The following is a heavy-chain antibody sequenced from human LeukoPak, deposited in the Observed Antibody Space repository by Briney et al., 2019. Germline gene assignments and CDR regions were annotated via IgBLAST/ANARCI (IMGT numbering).Heavy chain of an antibody. CDR1: GFTFSNYS. D-gene: IGHD4-17*01. Sequence: GGSLRLSWAASGFTFSNYSMSWVRQAPGKGLEWVSGISGSGGSTYYVNSVKGRSTISRDYSKNTLYLQMNSLRAEDTAVYYCARDRPKTWPDYGVDYYYGMDVWGQGTTVTVFS. CDR2: ISGSGGST. CDR3: ARDRPKTWPDYGVDYYYGMDV. V-gene: IGHV3-23*01. J-gene: IGHJ6*02.